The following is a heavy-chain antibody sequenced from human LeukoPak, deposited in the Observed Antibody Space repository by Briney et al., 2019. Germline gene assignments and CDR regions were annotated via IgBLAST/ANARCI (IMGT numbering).Heavy chain of an antibody. CDR1: GFTFSSYA. CDR3: AKDQHITMIVVVPDAFDI. Sequence: GGSLRLSCAASGFTFSSYAMSWVRQAPGKGLEWVSAISGSGGSTYYADSVKGRFTISRDNSKNTLYLQMNSLRAEDTAVYYCAKDQHITMIVVVPDAFDIWGQGTMVTVSS. CDR2: ISGSGGST. V-gene: IGHV3-23*01. J-gene: IGHJ3*02. D-gene: IGHD3-22*01.